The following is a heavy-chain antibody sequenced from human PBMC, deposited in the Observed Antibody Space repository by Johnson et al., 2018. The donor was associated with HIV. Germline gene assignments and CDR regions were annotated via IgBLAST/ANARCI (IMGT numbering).Heavy chain of an antibody. D-gene: IGHD2-21*01. J-gene: IGHJ3*02. CDR2: IKQDGSEK. Sequence: VLLVESGGGLVQPGGSLRLSCAASGFTFSSYWMSWVRQAPGKWLEWVANIKQDGSEKYYVDSVKGRFTISRDNAKNSLYLQMNSLRAEDTAVYYCARARVIAGACDIWCQGTMVTVAS. V-gene: IGHV3-7*02. CDR1: GFTFSSYW. CDR3: ARARVIAGACDI.